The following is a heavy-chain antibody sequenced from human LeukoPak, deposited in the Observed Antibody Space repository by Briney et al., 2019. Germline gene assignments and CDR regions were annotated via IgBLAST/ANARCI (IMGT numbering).Heavy chain of an antibody. CDR3: ASVSKEIGGYYYYYMDV. CDR2: ISGNGGVT. CDR1: GFTFSNYA. V-gene: IGHV3-23*01. J-gene: IGHJ6*03. Sequence: GGSLRLSCAASGFTFSNYAMSWVRQAPGKGLEWVSVISGNGGVTYYADSVKGRFTISRDNSKNTLYLQMNSLRAEDTAVYYCASVSKEIGGYYYYYMDVWGKGTTVTISS. D-gene: IGHD2/OR15-2a*01.